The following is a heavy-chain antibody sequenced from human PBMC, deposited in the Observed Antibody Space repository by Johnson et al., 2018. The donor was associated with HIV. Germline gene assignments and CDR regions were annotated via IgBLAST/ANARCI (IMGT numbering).Heavy chain of an antibody. Sequence: VQLVESGGGLVQPGGSLRLSCAASGFTFSTYAKSWVRQAPGRGLEWVSAISGGGGSTYYADSVKGRFTISRDNSKNPLYLQMNSLRAEETAVYYCVKGIDSSSWYAFDIWGQGTMVTVSS. J-gene: IGHJ3*02. V-gene: IGHV3-23*04. CDR3: VKGIDSSSWYAFDI. CDR1: GFTFSTYA. CDR2: ISGGGGST. D-gene: IGHD6-13*01.